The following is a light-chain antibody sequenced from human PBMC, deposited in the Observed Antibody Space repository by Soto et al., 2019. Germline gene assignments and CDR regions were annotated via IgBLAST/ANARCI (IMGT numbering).Light chain of an antibody. J-gene: IGKJ1*01. CDR3: QQYASSVT. Sequence: EIVLTQSPGSLSLSPGERATLSCRASQSVSSSFFAWYQQKPGQAPRLLIYGASSRATGIPDRFSGSGSGTDFTLTISRLAPDDFAVYYCQQYASSVTFGQGTKVEIK. CDR2: GAS. V-gene: IGKV3-20*01. CDR1: QSVSSSF.